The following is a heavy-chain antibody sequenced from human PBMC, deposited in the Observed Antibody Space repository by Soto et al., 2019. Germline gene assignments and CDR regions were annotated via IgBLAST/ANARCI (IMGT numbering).Heavy chain of an antibody. CDR3: AKVTGYCSSSSCRRDYYYYYGMDV. V-gene: IGHV3-30*18. CDR1: GFTFSSYG. Sequence: QVQLVESGGGMVQPGRSLRLSCAASGFTFSSYGMHWVRQAPGKGLEWVAVIAYDGSDKYYADSVKGRFSISRDNPKNTLYLQMNSLRPEDTAVYYCAKVTGYCSSSSCRRDYYYYYGMDVWGQGTTVTVS. CDR2: IAYDGSDK. D-gene: IGHD2-2*01. J-gene: IGHJ6*02.